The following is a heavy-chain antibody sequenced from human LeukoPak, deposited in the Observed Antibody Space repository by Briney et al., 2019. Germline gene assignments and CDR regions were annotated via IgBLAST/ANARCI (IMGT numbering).Heavy chain of an antibody. CDR3: ARALYAGNPV. CDR1: GFTFSTYA. CDR2: ISGNDVTT. J-gene: IGHJ4*02. Sequence: GGSLRLSCAASGFTFSTYAMGWVRQAPGEGLRWVSSISGNDVTTYYADSVKGRFTISRDNSKNTLYLQMNSLRAEDQPLYYCARALYAGNPVWGQGNLVTVSS. D-gene: IGHD4-23*01. V-gene: IGHV3-23*01.